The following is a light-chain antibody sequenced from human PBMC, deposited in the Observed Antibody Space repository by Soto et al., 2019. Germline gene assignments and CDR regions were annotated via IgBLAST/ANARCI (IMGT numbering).Light chain of an antibody. V-gene: IGKV3-20*01. J-gene: IGKJ1*01. CDR3: QQYGSSSWT. Sequence: EILLTQSPGTLSLSPGERATLSCRASPSVSSRYLAWYQQRPGQAPRLLIYGASSRATGIPDRFSGSGSGTEVTLTISRLEPEDFAVYYCQQYGSSSWTFGQGTKVDIK. CDR2: GAS. CDR1: PSVSSRY.